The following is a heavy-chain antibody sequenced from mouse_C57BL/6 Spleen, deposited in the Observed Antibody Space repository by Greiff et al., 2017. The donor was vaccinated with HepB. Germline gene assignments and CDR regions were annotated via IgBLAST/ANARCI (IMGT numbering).Heavy chain of an antibody. D-gene: IGHD2-12*01. CDR3: ARPYDGAMDY. V-gene: IGHV5-17*01. J-gene: IGHJ4*01. CDR1: GFTFSDYG. CDR2: ISSGSSTI. Sequence: EVNVVESGGGLVKPGGSLKLSCAASGFTFSDYGMHWVRQAPEKGLEWVAYISSGSSTIYYADTVKGRFTISRDNAKNTLFLQMTSLRSEDTAMYYCARPYDGAMDYWGQGTSVTVSS.